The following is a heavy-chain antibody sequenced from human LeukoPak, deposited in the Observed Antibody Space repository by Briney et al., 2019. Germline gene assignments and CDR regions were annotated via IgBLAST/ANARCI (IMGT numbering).Heavy chain of an antibody. Sequence: GGSLRLSCAASGFTFDDYAMHWVRQAPGKGLEWVSGISWNSGSIGYADSVKGRFTISRDNAKNSLYLQMNSLRTEDTALYYCAKQDHSSGYQVLSGGFDIWAKGQRSPSLQ. V-gene: IGHV3-9*01. D-gene: IGHD3-22*01. CDR3: AKQDHSSGYQVLSGGFDI. CDR2: ISWNSGSI. J-gene: IGHJ3*02. CDR1: GFTFDDYA.